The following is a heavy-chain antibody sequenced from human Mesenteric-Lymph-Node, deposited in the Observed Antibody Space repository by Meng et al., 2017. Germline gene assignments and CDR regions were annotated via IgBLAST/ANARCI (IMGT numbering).Heavy chain of an antibody. Sequence: VDLQQWGAGLLTSPDTLSLTCAVYGGTISGYHWSWIRQPTGKGLEWIGEINDSGSTNYNPSLKSRVTISEDTSKNQFSLKLSSVTAADTAVYYCARTIGVEYSSSWYYFDYWGQGTLVTVSS. D-gene: IGHD6-13*01. V-gene: IGHV4-34*01. CDR3: ARTIGVEYSSSWYYFDY. CDR2: INDSGST. CDR1: GGTISGYH. J-gene: IGHJ4*02.